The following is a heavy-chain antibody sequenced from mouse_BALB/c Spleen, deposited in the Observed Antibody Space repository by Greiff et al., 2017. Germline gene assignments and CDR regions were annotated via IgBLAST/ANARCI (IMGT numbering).Heavy chain of an antibody. V-gene: IGHV3-2*02. Sequence: DVKLVESGPGLVKPSQSLSLTCTVTGYSITSDYAWNWIRQFPGNKLEWMGYISYSGSTSYNPSLKSRISITRDTSKNQFFLQLNSVTTEDTATYYCARNPYYGLDYWGQGTTLTVSS. J-gene: IGHJ2*01. CDR2: ISYSGST. D-gene: IGHD2-10*01. CDR1: GYSITSDYA. CDR3: ARNPYYGLDY.